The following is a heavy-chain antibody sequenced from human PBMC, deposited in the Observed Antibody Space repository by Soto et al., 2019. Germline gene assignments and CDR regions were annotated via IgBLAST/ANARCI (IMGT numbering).Heavy chain of an antibody. CDR2: IYYSGST. J-gene: IGHJ4*02. V-gene: IGHV4-39*01. CDR3: ARGRYSSSHFDD. CDR1: GGSISSSSYY. Sequence: SETLSLTCTVSGGSISSSSYYWAWIRQPPGKGLEWIGSIYYSGSTYYNPSLKSRVTISVDTSKNQFSLKLSSVTAADTAVYYCARGRYSSSHFDDWGQGTLVTVSS. D-gene: IGHD6-13*01.